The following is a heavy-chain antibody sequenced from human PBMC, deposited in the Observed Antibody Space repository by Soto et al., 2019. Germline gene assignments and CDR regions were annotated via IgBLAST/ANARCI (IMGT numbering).Heavy chain of an antibody. Sequence: GGSLRLSCAASGFTFSSYAMHWVRQAPGKGLEWVAVISYDGSNKYYADSVKGRFTISRDNSKNTLYLQMNSLRAEDTAVYYCARETVVVGIYYYYGMDVWGQGTTVTVSS. CDR2: ISYDGSNK. CDR3: ARETVVVGIYYYYGMDV. J-gene: IGHJ6*02. D-gene: IGHD2-15*01. CDR1: GFTFSSYA. V-gene: IGHV3-30-3*01.